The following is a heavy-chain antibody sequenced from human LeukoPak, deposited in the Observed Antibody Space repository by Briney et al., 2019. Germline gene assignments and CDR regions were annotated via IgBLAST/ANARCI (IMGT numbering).Heavy chain of an antibody. D-gene: IGHD3-3*01. CDR2: ITTSSTYT. CDR1: GFSFSSYN. CDR3: ARGRSSSEWLLYPNAFDI. Sequence: GGSLRLSCEAYGFSFSSYNMDWVRQTPGKGLEWISSITTSSTYTFYADSVKGRFTISRDDAKNLLYLDMNSLRAEDTAVYYCARGRSSSEWLLYPNAFDIWGQGTMVTVSS. V-gene: IGHV3-21*04. J-gene: IGHJ3*02.